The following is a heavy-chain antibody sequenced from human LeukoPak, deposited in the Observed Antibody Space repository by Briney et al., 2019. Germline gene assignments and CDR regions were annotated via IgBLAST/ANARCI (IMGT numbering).Heavy chain of an antibody. CDR3: ARDLGYCSGGSCYPRRYFDY. V-gene: IGHV1-2*04. D-gene: IGHD2-15*01. Sequence: ASVTVSCTASGYTLTSYDINWVRQATGQGLEWMGWINPNSGGTNYAQKFQGWVTMTRDTSISTAYMELSRLRSDDTAVYYCARDLGYCSGGSCYPRRYFDYWGQGTLVTVSS. CDR1: GYTLTSYD. J-gene: IGHJ4*02. CDR2: INPNSGGT.